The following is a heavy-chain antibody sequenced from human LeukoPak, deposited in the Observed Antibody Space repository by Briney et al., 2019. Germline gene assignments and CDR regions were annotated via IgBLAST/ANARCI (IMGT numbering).Heavy chain of an antibody. V-gene: IGHV1-2*02. D-gene: IGHD3-3*01. CDR3: ARAFRRDDFWSGPASPDV. Sequence: GASVKLCCSASGSAFTRYDTQWGRQAPGLGLGWMGGIHPNSGGTNYAKTFHGRVTITRDTSISTGYMDLSRLRTDYTAVYYCARAFRRDDFWSGPASPDVWGKGTTVTVSS. J-gene: IGHJ6*04. CDR1: GSAFTRYD. CDR2: IHPNSGGT.